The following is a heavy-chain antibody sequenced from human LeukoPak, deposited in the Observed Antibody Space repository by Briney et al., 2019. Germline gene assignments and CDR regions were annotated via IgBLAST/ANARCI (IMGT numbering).Heavy chain of an antibody. CDR2: IYYSGST. V-gene: IGHV4-31*03. CDR1: GGSISSGGYY. J-gene: IGHJ5*02. CDR3: ARGGSVSSWFSDTANWFDP. Sequence: SETLSLTCTVSGGSISSGGYYWSWIRQHPGKGLEWIGYIYYSGSTYYNPSLKSRVTISVDTSKNQFSLKLSSVTAADTAVCYCARGGSVSSWFSDTANWFDPWGQGTLVTVSS. D-gene: IGHD6-13*01.